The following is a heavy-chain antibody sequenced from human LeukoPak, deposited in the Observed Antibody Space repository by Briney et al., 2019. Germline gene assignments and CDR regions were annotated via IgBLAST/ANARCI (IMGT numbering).Heavy chain of an antibody. Sequence: GASVKVSCKASGYTFTSYGISWVRQAPGQGLEWMGWISAYNGNTNYAQKLQGRVTMTTDTSTSTAYMELRSLRSDDTAVYYCARDLDCSGGSCYGALRNYFDYWGQGTLVTVSS. CDR1: GYTFTSYG. V-gene: IGHV1-18*01. D-gene: IGHD2-15*01. CDR2: ISAYNGNT. CDR3: ARDLDCSGGSCYGALRNYFDY. J-gene: IGHJ4*02.